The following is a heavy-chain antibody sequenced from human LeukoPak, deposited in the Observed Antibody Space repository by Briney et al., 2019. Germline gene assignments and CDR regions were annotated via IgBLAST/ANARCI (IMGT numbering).Heavy chain of an antibody. CDR1: GGSISSYY. J-gene: IGHJ4*02. Sequence: SETLSLTCTVSGGSISSYYWNWIRQPPGKGLEWIGYISYSGSTNYNPSLKSRVTISLDTSKNQFSLKLRSVTAADTAVFYCARGFDSKSTYFDYWGQGTLVTVSS. D-gene: IGHD5-12*01. V-gene: IGHV4-59*01. CDR3: ARGFDSKSTYFDY. CDR2: ISYSGST.